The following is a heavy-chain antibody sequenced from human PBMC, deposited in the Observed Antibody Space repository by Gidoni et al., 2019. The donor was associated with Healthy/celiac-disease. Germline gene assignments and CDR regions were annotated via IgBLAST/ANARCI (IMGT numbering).Heavy chain of an antibody. CDR3: ARGRYHDSSGFPY. D-gene: IGHD3-22*01. CDR2: ITHTGST. J-gene: IGHJ4*02. Sequence: QVQLQQWGAGLLKPSETLSLTCAMSGPSFSGYYWSWIRQSPGRGLDWIAEITHTGSTNYKPSLRSRVTISVDASKNQFSLQLRSVTASDTAVYYCARGRYHDSSGFPYWGQGTLFTVSS. CDR1: GPSFSGYY. V-gene: IGHV4-34*01.